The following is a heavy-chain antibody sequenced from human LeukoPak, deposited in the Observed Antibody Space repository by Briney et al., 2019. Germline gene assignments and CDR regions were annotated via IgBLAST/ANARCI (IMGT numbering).Heavy chain of an antibody. V-gene: IGHV5-51*01. CDR3: ARIDHSPHIYYYGMDV. D-gene: IGHD1-14*01. Sequence: GESLKISCKGSGYSFTSYWIGWVRQMPGKGLEWMGIIYPGDSDTRYSPSFQGQVTISADKSISTAYLQWSSLKASDTAMYYCARIDHSPHIYYYGMDVWGQGTTVTVSS. CDR2: IYPGDSDT. CDR1: GYSFTSYW. J-gene: IGHJ6*02.